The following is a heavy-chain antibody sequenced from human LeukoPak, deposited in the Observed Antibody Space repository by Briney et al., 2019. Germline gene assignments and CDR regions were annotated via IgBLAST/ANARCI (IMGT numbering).Heavy chain of an antibody. CDR3: GRGGLTGQMAAFDY. J-gene: IGHJ4*02. CDR2: INSDGGST. Sequence: GGSLRLSCAAPGFTFSSYSMNWVRQAPGKGLEWVSRINSDGGSTTYADSVKGRFTISRDNAKNTMYLQMSSLRADDSAVYYCGRGGLTGQMAAFDYWGQGALVTVST. CDR1: GFTFSSYS. V-gene: IGHV3-74*01. D-gene: IGHD3-9*01.